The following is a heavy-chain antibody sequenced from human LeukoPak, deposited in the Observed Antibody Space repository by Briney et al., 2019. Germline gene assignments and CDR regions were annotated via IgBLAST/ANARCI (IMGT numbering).Heavy chain of an antibody. J-gene: IGHJ4*02. CDR1: GFIFSSYE. Sequence: GGSLRLSCAASGFIFSSYEMNWVRQAPGKGLEWVSFIRSRSTTIYYADSVKGRFTISRDNAKNSLYLQMNSLRAEDTAVYYCARDFGRWFLDYWGQGTLVTVSS. CDR2: IRSRSTTI. CDR3: ARDFGRWFLDY. V-gene: IGHV3-48*03. D-gene: IGHD4-23*01.